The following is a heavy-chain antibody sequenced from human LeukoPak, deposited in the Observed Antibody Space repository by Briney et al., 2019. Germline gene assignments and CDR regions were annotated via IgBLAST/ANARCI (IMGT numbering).Heavy chain of an antibody. J-gene: IGHJ4*02. V-gene: IGHV3-21*01. CDR1: GFTFNKYS. D-gene: IGHD2-15*01. CDR3: ARVWCSGGSCYQNDY. CDR2: ISTSSSYI. Sequence: GGSLRLSCAASGFTFNKYSMNWVRQAPGKGLEWVSSISTSSSYIYYADSVKGRFTISRDNAKNSLYLQMNSLRAEDTAVYYCARVWCSGGSCYQNDYWGQGTLVTVSS.